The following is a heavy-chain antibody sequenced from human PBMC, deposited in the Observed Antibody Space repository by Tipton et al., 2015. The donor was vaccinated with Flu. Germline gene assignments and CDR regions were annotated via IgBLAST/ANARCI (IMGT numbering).Heavy chain of an antibody. J-gene: IGHJ4*02. CDR1: GGSISRGHYY. CDR2: IYVSGTT. Sequence: GLVKPSQTLSLTCNVSGGSISRGHYYWSWIRQPAGKGLEWIGQIYVSGTTYYNPSLMSRVTISLDTSKSQFSLKLTSVTAADTAVYYCARKVTKARHNWNYIDSWGQGTLVTVSS. V-gene: IGHV4-61*02. CDR3: ARKVTKARHNWNYIDS. D-gene: IGHD1-1*01.